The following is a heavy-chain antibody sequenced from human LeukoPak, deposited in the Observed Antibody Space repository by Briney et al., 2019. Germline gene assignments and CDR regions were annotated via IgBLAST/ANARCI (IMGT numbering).Heavy chain of an antibody. D-gene: IGHD3-10*01. Sequence: PGESLKISCKGSGYSFTSYWIAWVRQMPGKGLEWMGIIYPGDSNTRYSPSFQGHVTISADKSISTAYLQWSSLMASDTAMYYCARQKVTMVRGIIITEYFDYWGQGTLATVSS. J-gene: IGHJ4*02. CDR1: GYSFTSYW. CDR3: ARQKVTMVRGIIITEYFDY. CDR2: IYPGDSNT. V-gene: IGHV5-51*01.